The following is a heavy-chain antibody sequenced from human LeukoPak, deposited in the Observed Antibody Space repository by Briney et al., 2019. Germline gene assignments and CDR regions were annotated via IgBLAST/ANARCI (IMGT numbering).Heavy chain of an antibody. CDR2: ISKDGSDK. D-gene: IGHD1-7*01. V-gene: IGHV3-30-3*01. Sequence: GGSLRLSCAASGFTFSDYAMHWVRQAPGKGLEWVAVISKDGSDKYYPGSVRGRFTISRDNSKNTIYLQMDSLRAEDTAIYYCVRDYWWNYDYWGQGTLVTV. CDR3: VRDYWWNYDY. J-gene: IGHJ4*02. CDR1: GFTFSDYA.